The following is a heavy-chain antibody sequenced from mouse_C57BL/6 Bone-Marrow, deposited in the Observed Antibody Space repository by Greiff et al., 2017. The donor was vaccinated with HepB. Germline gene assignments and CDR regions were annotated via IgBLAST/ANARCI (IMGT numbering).Heavy chain of an antibody. D-gene: IGHD1-1*01. CDR3: ARWNGSSLFAY. Sequence: EVKLQQSGPVLVKPGASVKMSCKASGYTFTDYYMNWVKQSHGKSLEWIGVINPYNGGTSYNQKFKGKATLTVDKSSSTAYMELNSLTSEDSAVYYCARWNGSSLFAYWGQGTLVTVSA. V-gene: IGHV1-19*01. CDR2: INPYNGGT. CDR1: GYTFTDYY. J-gene: IGHJ3*01.